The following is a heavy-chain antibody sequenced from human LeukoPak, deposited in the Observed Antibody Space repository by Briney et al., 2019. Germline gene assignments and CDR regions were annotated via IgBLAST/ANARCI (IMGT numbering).Heavy chain of an antibody. CDR2: IYYSGST. J-gene: IGHJ4*02. CDR1: GGSISSSSYY. CDR3: ARLVGLELSIDY. Sequence: SETLSLTCTVSGGSISSSSYYWGWIRQPPGKGLDWIGSIYYSGSTYYNPSLKSRVTISVDTSKNQFSLKLSSVTAADTAVYYCARLVGLELSIDYWGQGTLVTVSS. V-gene: IGHV4-39*01. D-gene: IGHD1-7*01.